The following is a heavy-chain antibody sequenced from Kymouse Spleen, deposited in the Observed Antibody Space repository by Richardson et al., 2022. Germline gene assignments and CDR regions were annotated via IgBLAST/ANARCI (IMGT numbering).Heavy chain of an antibody. Sequence: QVQLQESGPGLVKPSGTLSLTCAVSGGSISSSNWWSWVRQPPGKGLEWIGEIYHSGSTNYNPSLKSRVTISVDKSKNQFSLKLSSVTAADTAVYYCARAGYCSSTSCFYYYYGMDVWGQGTTVTVSS. CDR2: IYHSGST. V-gene: IGHV4-4*02. CDR1: GGSISSSNW. D-gene: IGHD2-2*02. J-gene: IGHJ6*02. CDR3: ARAGYCSSTSCFYYYYGMDV.